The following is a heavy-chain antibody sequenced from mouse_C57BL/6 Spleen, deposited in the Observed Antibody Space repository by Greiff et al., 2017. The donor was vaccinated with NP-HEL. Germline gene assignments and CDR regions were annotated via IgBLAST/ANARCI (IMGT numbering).Heavy chain of an antibody. Sequence: EVMLVESGGGLVKPGGSLKLSCAASGFTFSSYAMSWVRQTPEKRLEWVATISDGGSYTYYPDNVKGRFTISRDNAKNNLYLQMSHLKSEDTAMYYCARGWDRYFDVWGTGTTVTVSS. J-gene: IGHJ1*03. CDR3: ARGWDRYFDV. D-gene: IGHD4-1*01. CDR1: GFTFSSYA. CDR2: ISDGGSYT. V-gene: IGHV5-4*03.